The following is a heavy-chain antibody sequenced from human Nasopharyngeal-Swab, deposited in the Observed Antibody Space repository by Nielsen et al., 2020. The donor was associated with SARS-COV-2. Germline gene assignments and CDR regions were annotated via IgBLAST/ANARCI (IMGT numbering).Heavy chain of an antibody. CDR1: GFTFSSYA. CDR3: AKLPTILSDAFDI. V-gene: IGHV3-23*01. CDR2: ISGSGGST. D-gene: IGHD5-24*01. J-gene: IGHJ3*02. Sequence: GGSLRLSCAASGFTFSSYAMSWVRQAPGKGLEWVSAISGSGGSTYYADSVKGRFTISRDNAKNSLYLQMNSLRAEDTALYYCAKLPTILSDAFDIWGQGTMVTVSS.